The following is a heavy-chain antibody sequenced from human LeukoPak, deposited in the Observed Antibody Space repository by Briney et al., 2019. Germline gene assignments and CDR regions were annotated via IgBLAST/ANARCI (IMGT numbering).Heavy chain of an antibody. CDR2: IKQDGSVK. D-gene: IGHD6-13*01. CDR3: ARVRAIAAAVDYFDY. V-gene: IGHV3-7*01. J-gene: IGHJ4*02. CDR1: GFTFSSYW. Sequence: GGSLRLSCAASGFTFSSYWMSWVRQAPGKGLEWVANIKQDGSVKYYVDSVKGRFTISRNNAKNSLYLQMNSLRAEDTAVYYCARVRAIAAAVDYFDYWGQGTLVTVSS.